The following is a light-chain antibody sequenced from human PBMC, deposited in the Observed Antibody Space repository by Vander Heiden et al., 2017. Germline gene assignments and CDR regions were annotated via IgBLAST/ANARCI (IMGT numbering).Light chain of an antibody. V-gene: IGLV2-14*03. J-gene: IGLJ2*01. CDR2: DVS. CDR3: NSYTSSSTL. CDR1: SSDVGGSNY. Sequence: QSALTQPASVSGSPGQAITISCTGTSSDVGGSNYVSWYQQHPGKAPKRMIYDVSNRPSGVSNRFSGSKSGNTAFLTISGLQAEDEADYYCNSYTSSSTLFGGGTKLTVL.